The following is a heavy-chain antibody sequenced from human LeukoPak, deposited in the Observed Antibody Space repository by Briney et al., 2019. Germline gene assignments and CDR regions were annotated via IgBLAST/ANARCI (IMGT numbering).Heavy chain of an antibody. CDR1: GFTASSTH. J-gene: IGHJ5*02. D-gene: IGHD3-10*01. V-gene: IGHV3-53*01. CDR2: TYTGGNS. Sequence: GGSLRLSCAASGFTASSTHIVWVRQAPGKGLEWVSVTYTGGNSYYTDSVKGRFIISRDISKNTLYLQMNSLRAEDSALYYCARGSQGSSRNWVDPWGQGTLVTVSS. CDR3: ARGSQGSSRNWVDP.